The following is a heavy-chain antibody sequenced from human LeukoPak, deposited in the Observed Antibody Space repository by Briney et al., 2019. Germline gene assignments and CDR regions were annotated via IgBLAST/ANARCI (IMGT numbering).Heavy chain of an antibody. Sequence: SQTLSLTCTVSGGSISSGGYYWSWIRQHPGKGLEWIGYIYYSGSTYYNPSLKSRVTISVDTSKNQFSLKLSSVTAADTAVYYCARGPSTCSGGSCYFSPTYYYWGQGTLVTVSS. CDR3: ARGPSTCSGGSCYFSPTYYY. D-gene: IGHD2-15*01. CDR1: GGSISSGGYY. V-gene: IGHV4-31*03. CDR2: IYYSGST. J-gene: IGHJ4*02.